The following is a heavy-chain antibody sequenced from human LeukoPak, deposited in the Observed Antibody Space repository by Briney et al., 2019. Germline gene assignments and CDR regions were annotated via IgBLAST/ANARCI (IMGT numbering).Heavy chain of an antibody. J-gene: IGHJ4*02. CDR1: GLTFRRYG. V-gene: IGHV3-30*02. CDR2: IRYEGNNK. D-gene: IGHD4-17*01. CDR3: AKEIWPTVTIPGRTYFDY. Sequence: GWSVTLSCLACGLTFRRYGMHWLGQAPGKGLEGVGFIRYEGNNKYCADSMKGRFTISRDNSKNTLYLQMNSLRAEDTAVYYCAKEIWPTVTIPGRTYFDYWGRGALVTVSS.